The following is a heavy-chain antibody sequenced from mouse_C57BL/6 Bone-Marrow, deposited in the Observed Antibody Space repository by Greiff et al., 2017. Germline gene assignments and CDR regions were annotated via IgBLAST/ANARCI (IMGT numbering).Heavy chain of an antibody. D-gene: IGHD2-9*01. V-gene: IGHV1-64*01. J-gene: IGHJ4*01. CDR1: GYTFTSYW. Sequence: QVQLQQPGAELVKPGASVKLSCKASGYTFTSYWMHWVKQRPGQGLEWIGMIHPNSGSTNYNEKFKSKATLTVDKSSSTAYMQLSSLTSEDSAVYCVALPSYGYCGVAMDYGGQGTSVTVSA. CDR3: ALPSYGYCGVAMDY. CDR2: IHPNSGST.